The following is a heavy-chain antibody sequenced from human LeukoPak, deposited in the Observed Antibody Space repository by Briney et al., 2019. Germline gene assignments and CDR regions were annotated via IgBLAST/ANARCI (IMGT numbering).Heavy chain of an antibody. CDR3: ARGGYCSGTSCHPFDY. V-gene: IGHV5-51*01. CDR2: IHPGDSDT. CDR1: GYRFTSYW. Sequence: GESLKISCKGSGYRFTSYWIGWVRQMPGKGLEWMGIIHPGDSDTRYSPSFQGQVTISADKSISTAYLQWSSLKASDTAMYYCARGGYCSGTSCHPFDYWGQGTLVTVSS. J-gene: IGHJ4*02. D-gene: IGHD2-2*01.